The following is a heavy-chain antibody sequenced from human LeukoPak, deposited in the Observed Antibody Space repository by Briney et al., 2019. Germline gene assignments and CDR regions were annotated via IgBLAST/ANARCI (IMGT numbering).Heavy chain of an antibody. J-gene: IGHJ4*02. Sequence: GASVKVSCKASDYTFTSYGISWVRQAPGQGLEWMGWISPYSDNTNYAQNLQGRVTMTTDTSTSTAYMELRSLTSDDTAMYYCARGGPFSIAAARVYYFDYWGQGTLVTASS. CDR3: ARGGPFSIAAARVYYFDY. CDR2: ISPYSDNT. CDR1: DYTFTSYG. V-gene: IGHV1-18*01. D-gene: IGHD6-13*01.